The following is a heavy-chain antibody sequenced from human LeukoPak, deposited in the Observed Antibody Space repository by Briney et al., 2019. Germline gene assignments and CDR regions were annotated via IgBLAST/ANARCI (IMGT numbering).Heavy chain of an antibody. J-gene: IGHJ4*02. CDR2: ISSSSSTI. D-gene: IGHD3-22*01. CDR3: ARVNPYDSSGYYYEKFYFDY. Sequence: GGSLRLSCAASGFTFSSYSMNWVRQAPGKGLEWVSYISSSSSTIYYADSVKGRFTISRDNAKNSLYLQMNSLRAEDTAVYYCARVNPYDSSGYYYEKFYFDYWGQGTLATVSS. CDR1: GFTFSSYS. V-gene: IGHV3-48*04.